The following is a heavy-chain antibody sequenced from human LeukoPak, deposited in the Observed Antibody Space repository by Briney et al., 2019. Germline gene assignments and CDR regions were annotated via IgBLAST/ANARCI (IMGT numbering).Heavy chain of an antibody. D-gene: IGHD3-22*01. V-gene: IGHV3-7*01. CDR3: ARGDTRGYYYRFFDY. Sequence: GSLRLSCVVSGFTFSDYWMSWVRQAPGKGLEWVANIKEDGSGIYYVDSVEGRFTISRDNAKKSLYLQMNSLRAEDTAVYYCARGDTRGYYYRFFDYWGQGTLVTVSS. CDR1: GFTFSDYW. J-gene: IGHJ4*02. CDR2: IKEDGSGI.